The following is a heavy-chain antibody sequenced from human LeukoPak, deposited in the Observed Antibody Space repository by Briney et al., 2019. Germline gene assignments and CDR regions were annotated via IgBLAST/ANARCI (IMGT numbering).Heavy chain of an antibody. CDR1: GFTVSTSY. V-gene: IGHV3-66*01. D-gene: IGHD4/OR15-4a*01. J-gene: IGHJ3*02. CDR3: ARRLSTTWAFDI. Sequence: GGSLRLSCAASGFTVSTSYMSWVRQAPGKGLEWVSIIYSGGTTSYADSVKGRFTISRDNSKNTLYLQMNSLRAEDTAVYFCARRLSTTWAFDIWGQGTMVTVSP. CDR2: IYSGGTT.